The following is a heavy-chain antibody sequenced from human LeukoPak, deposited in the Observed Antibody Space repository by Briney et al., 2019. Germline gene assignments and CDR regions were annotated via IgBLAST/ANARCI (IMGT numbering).Heavy chain of an antibody. CDR3: AKGVDSGSYYFDY. V-gene: IGHV3-23*01. Sequence: GGSLRLSCAASGFTFGSYAMSWVRQAPGKGLEWVSAISGSGGSTYYADSVKGRFTISRDNSKNTLYLQMNSLRAEDTAVYYCAKGVDSGSYYFDYWGQGTLVTVSS. CDR1: GFTFGSYA. J-gene: IGHJ4*02. D-gene: IGHD1-26*01. CDR2: ISGSGGST.